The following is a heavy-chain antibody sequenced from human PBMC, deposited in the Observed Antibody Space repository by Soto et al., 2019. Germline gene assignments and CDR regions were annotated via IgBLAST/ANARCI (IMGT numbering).Heavy chain of an antibody. CDR2: IYYSGST. V-gene: IGHV4-59*01. J-gene: IGHJ3*02. CDR1: GGSISSYY. Sequence: SETLSLTCTVSGGSISSYYWSWIRQPPGKGLEWIGYIYYSGSTNYNPSLKSRVTISVDTSKNQFSLKLSSVTAADTAVYYCARDLAVAGYDAFDIWRQGTMVTVSS. CDR3: ARDLAVAGYDAFDI. D-gene: IGHD6-19*01.